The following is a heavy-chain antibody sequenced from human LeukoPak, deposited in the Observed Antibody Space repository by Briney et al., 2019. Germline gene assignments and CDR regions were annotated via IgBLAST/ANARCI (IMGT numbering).Heavy chain of an antibody. CDR1: EYSYYIYL. V-gene: IGHV5-51*01. D-gene: IGHD5-24*01. Sequence: GESLKISCKSCEYSYYIYLIAWVRQMPGKGLEWVGIIYPGDSETRYSTSFQGQVTIAAASLISTAYLQCNRLTDSDTAIYYCARPAGDGYNYFDYWGQGTLATVSS. CDR3: ARPAGDGYNYFDY. CDR2: IYPGDSET. J-gene: IGHJ4*02.